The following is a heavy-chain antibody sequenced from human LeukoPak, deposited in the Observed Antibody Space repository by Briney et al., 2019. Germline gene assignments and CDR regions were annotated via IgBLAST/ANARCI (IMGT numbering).Heavy chain of an antibody. CDR1: GFTFDDYA. CDR3: TRASGYSSGAVDY. Sequence: PGGSLRLSCAASGFTFDDYAMHWVRQAPGKGLEWVSGISWNSGSIGYADSVKGRFTISRDNAKSTLYLQMNSLRADDRALYYCTRASGYSSGAVDYWGQGTLVTVSS. D-gene: IGHD5-18*01. J-gene: IGHJ4*02. V-gene: IGHV3-9*01. CDR2: ISWNSGSI.